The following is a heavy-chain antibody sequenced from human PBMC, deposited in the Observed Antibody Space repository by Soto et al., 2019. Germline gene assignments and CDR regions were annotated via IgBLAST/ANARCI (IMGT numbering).Heavy chain of an antibody. Sequence: SETLSLTCTVSGGSISSYYWSWIRQPAGKGLEWIGRIYTSGSTNYNPSLKSRVTMSVDTSKNQFSLKLSSVTAADTAVYYCARDAHYDILTGQRFDPCGQGTLVTVSS. CDR3: ARDAHYDILTGQRFDP. CDR2: IYTSGST. J-gene: IGHJ5*02. D-gene: IGHD3-9*01. CDR1: GGSISSYY. V-gene: IGHV4-4*07.